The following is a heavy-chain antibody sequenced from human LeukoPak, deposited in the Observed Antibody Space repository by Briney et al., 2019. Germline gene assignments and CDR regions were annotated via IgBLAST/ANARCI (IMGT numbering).Heavy chain of an antibody. CDR3: ARPPSRGYSSSFEY. V-gene: IGHV5-51*01. J-gene: IGHJ4*02. CDR2: IYPDGSNI. Sequence: GESLKISCKGSGYSFPTYWIAWVRQMPGKGLEWMGIIYPDGSNIRYSPSFQGQVTISADKSISTAYLQWSSLKASDTAMYYCARPPSRGYSSSFEYWGQGTLVTVSS. CDR1: GYSFPTYW. D-gene: IGHD2-2*03.